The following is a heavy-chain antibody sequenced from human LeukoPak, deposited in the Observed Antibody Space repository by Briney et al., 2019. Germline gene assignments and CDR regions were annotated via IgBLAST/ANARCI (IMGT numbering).Heavy chain of an antibody. V-gene: IGHV4-34*01. CDR1: SGSFSDYW. J-gene: IGHJ4*02. Sequence: SETLSLTCAVYSGSFSDYWWTWIRQSPGKGLEWIGEVNHSGRTNYNPSLKSRVSISVDRSKKQFSLKLTSVTAADTALYYCARENGYRYDYWGQGTLVTVSS. D-gene: IGHD5-18*01. CDR2: VNHSGRT. CDR3: ARENGYRYDY.